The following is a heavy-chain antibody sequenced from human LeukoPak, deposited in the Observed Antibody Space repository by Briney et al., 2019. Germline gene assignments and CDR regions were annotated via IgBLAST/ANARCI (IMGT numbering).Heavy chain of an antibody. CDR3: ARADCSSSSCYTVSY. Sequence: GGSLRLSCAASGFTFSSYGMHWVRQAPGKGLEWVALISYDGRNKFYADSVKGRFTLSRDSSKNTLYLQMNSLRAEDTALYYCARADCSSSSCYTVSYWGQGTLVTVSS. J-gene: IGHJ4*02. D-gene: IGHD2-2*02. CDR1: GFTFSSYG. V-gene: IGHV3-30*03. CDR2: ISYDGRNK.